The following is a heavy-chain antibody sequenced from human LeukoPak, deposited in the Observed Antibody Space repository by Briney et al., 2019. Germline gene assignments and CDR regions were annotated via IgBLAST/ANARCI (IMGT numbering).Heavy chain of an antibody. V-gene: IGHV3-11*04. CDR2: IRSSGSTI. Sequence: GGSLRLSCAATGFTFSDYYMSWIRQAPGKGLEWVSYIRSSGSTIYYADSVKGRFTISRDNAKNSLYLQMNSLRAEDTAVYYCARVDCSSTSCYEFDYWGQGTLVTVSS. CDR3: ARVDCSSTSCYEFDY. D-gene: IGHD2-2*01. J-gene: IGHJ4*02. CDR1: GFTFSDYY.